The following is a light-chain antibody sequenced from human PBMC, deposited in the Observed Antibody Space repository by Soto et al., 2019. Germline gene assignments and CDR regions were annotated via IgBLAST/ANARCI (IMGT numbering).Light chain of an antibody. Sequence: QSALPQAASVSGSPGQSITISCTGTSSDVGAYDYVTCYQQHPGKAPKVMIYKVSNRPSGVSNRFSGSKSGNTASLTISGLQAEDEADYYCSSYTTGSLVVFGGGTKLTVL. CDR3: SSYTTGSLVV. V-gene: IGLV2-14*01. CDR2: KVS. J-gene: IGLJ2*01. CDR1: SSDVGAYDY.